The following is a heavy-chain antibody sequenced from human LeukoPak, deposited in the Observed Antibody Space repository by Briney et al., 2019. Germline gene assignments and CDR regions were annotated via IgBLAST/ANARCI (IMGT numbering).Heavy chain of an antibody. Sequence: KPSETLSLTXAVYGGSFSGYYWSWIRQSPGKGLEWLGEINHSGSTNYNPSLKSRVTISVDTSKNQFSLKLSSVTAADTAVYYCASSIVVVVADAFDIWGQGTMVTVSS. CDR3: ASSIVVVVADAFDI. D-gene: IGHD2-15*01. J-gene: IGHJ3*02. CDR1: GGSFSGYY. V-gene: IGHV4-34*01. CDR2: INHSGST.